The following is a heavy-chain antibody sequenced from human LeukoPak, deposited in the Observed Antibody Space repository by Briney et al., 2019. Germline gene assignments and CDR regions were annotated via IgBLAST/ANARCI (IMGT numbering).Heavy chain of an antibody. CDR1: GYTFTSYG. D-gene: IGHD5-18*01. Sequence: GASVKVSCKASGYTFTSYGISWVRQAPGQGLEWMGWISAYNGNTNYAQKLQGSVTMTTDTSTSTAYMELRSLRSDDTAVYYCARDSRYSYAVLRRDYWGQGTLVTVSS. J-gene: IGHJ4*02. V-gene: IGHV1-18*01. CDR2: ISAYNGNT. CDR3: ARDSRYSYAVLRRDY.